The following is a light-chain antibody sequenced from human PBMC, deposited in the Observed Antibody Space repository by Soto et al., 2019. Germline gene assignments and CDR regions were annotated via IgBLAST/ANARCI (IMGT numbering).Light chain of an antibody. CDR2: RNN. Sequence: QSVLTQPHSASGTPGQRVTISCSGSISNLGSNFIFWYQQLPGAAPKLLISRNNERPSGVPDRFSGSKSGTSASLAIDGLRSEDEADYHCAAWDDSLSAVVFGGVTKVTVL. CDR3: AAWDDSLSAVV. CDR1: ISNLGSNF. J-gene: IGLJ3*02. V-gene: IGLV1-47*01.